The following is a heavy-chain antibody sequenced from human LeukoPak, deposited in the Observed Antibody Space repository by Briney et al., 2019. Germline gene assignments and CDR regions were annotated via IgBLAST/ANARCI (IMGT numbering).Heavy chain of an antibody. CDR3: AKTTTVTTWYFDL. V-gene: IGHV4-39*01. CDR2: IYYSGST. J-gene: IGHJ2*01. Sequence: SETLSLTCTVSGGSISSSSYYWGWIRQPPGKGLEWLGSIYYSGSTYYNPSLKSRVTISVDTSKNQFSLKLSSVTAADTAVYYCAKTTTVTTWYFDLWGRGTLGTVSS. D-gene: IGHD4-11*01. CDR1: GGSISSSSYY.